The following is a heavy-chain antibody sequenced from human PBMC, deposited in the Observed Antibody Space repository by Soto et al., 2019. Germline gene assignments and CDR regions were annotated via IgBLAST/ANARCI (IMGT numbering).Heavy chain of an antibody. V-gene: IGHV4-34*01. CDR1: GGSFDGYY. J-gene: IGHJ4*02. Sequence: SETLSLTCALYGGSFDGYYWSWVRQSPGKGLEWIGEIHHSGRTKYNPSLKSRVSLSVDTSTKHFSLSLPSVTAADRGVYYCARGVDSWSGYLFWGQGTPVT. D-gene: IGHD3-3*01. CDR3: ARGVDSWSGYLF. CDR2: IHHSGRT.